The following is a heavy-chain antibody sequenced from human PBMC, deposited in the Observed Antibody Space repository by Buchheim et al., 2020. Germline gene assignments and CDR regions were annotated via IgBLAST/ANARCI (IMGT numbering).Heavy chain of an antibody. D-gene: IGHD1/OR15-1a*01. CDR2: ICTSGST. CDR1: GGSISSGNYH. V-gene: IGHV4-61*02. J-gene: IGHJ4*02. CDR3: ARGGNWNNYFDY. Sequence: QVQLQESGPGLVKPSQTLSLTCSVSGGSISSGNYHWSWIRQPAGKGLEWIGRICTSGSTNYNPSLKSRVTIPVDTSKTQFSLKLSSVTAADTAVYYCARGGNWNNYFDYWGQGTL.